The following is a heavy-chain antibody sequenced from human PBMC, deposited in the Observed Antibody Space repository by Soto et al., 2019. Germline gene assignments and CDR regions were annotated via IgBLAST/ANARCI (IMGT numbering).Heavy chain of an antibody. CDR3: NRGSEYDFWSGYL. CDR1: GGTSTRYA. Sequence: QERLVQSGAEVRKPGSSVKVSCKVTGGTSTRYAINWVRQAPGQGLEWMGGIVPMFGTSKYAQKFQGRVTIPADTSTNIAYMDLRSLRSEDTAVYYCNRGSEYDFWSGYLWGQGTLVSVSS. J-gene: IGHJ4*02. D-gene: IGHD3-3*01. CDR2: IVPMFGTS. V-gene: IGHV1-69*06.